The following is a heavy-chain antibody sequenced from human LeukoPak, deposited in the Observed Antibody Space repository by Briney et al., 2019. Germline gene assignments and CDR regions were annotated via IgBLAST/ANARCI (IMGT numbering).Heavy chain of an antibody. Sequence: SETLSLTCTVSGGSISSYYWSWIRQPPGKGLEWIGYIYYSGSTNYNPSLKSRVTISVDTSKNQFSLKLSSVTAADTAVYYCARDLSRYSSGRSWGQGTLVTVSS. CDR2: IYYSGST. J-gene: IGHJ4*02. CDR1: GGSISSYY. D-gene: IGHD3-10*01. CDR3: ARDLSRYSSGRS. V-gene: IGHV4-59*13.